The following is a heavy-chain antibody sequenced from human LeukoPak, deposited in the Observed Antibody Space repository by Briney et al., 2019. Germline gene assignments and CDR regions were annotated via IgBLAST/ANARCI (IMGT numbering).Heavy chain of an antibody. CDR3: ARGGAFDI. CDR1: GGSIRSSSYY. CDR2: IYYSGST. J-gene: IGHJ3*02. Sequence: SETLSLTCTVSGGSIRSSSYYWGWIRQPPGKGLEWIGYIYYSGSTNYNPSLKSRVTISVDTSKNQFSLKLSSVTAADTAVYYCARGGAFDIWGQGTMVTVSS. V-gene: IGHV4-61*05. D-gene: IGHD3-16*01.